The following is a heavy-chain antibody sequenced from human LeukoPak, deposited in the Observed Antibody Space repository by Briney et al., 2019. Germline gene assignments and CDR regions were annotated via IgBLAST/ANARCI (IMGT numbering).Heavy chain of an antibody. J-gene: IGHJ6*03. CDR3: ARVPRPHRDYYYYMDV. CDR1: GGSISSGSYY. Sequence: SETLSLTCTVSGGSISSGSYYWSWIRQPAGKGLEWIGRIYTSGSTNYNPSLKSRVTISVDTSKNQFSLKLSSVTAADTAVYYCARVPRPHRDYYYYMDVWGKGTTVTVSS. V-gene: IGHV4-61*02. D-gene: IGHD6-25*01. CDR2: IYTSGST.